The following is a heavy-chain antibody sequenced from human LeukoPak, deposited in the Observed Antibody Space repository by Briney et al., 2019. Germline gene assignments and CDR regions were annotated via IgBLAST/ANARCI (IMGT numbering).Heavy chain of an antibody. V-gene: IGHV3-30*18. D-gene: IGHD4-17*01. Sequence: PGGSLRLSCAASGFTFSSYGMHWVRQAPGKGLEWVAVISYDGSNKYYADSVKGRFTISRDNSKNTLYLQMNSLRAEDTAVYYCAKDQFTVTTGVDYWGQGTLVTVSS. CDR2: ISYDGSNK. CDR3: AKDQFTVTTGVDY. CDR1: GFTFSSYG. J-gene: IGHJ4*02.